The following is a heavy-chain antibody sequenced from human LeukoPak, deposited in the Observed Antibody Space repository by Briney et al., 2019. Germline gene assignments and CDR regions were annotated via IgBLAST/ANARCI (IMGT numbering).Heavy chain of an antibody. CDR1: GGNINSHG. Sequence: ASVKVSCKASGGNINSHGFSWVRQAPGQGLEWMGRIIRFLGITNYVQKFQGRVTIVADKSTSTVYMELSSLRSEDTAVYYCARFWHSGSLGDYWGQGTLVTVSS. D-gene: IGHD1-26*01. CDR3: ARFWHSGSLGDY. J-gene: IGHJ4*02. V-gene: IGHV1-69*04. CDR2: IIRFLGIT.